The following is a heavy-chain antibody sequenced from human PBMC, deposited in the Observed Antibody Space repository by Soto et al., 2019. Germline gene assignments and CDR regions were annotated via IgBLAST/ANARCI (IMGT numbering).Heavy chain of an antibody. Sequence: SLRLSCAASGFTFDDYAMHWVRQAPGKGLEWVSGISWNSGSIGYADSVKGRFTISRDNAKNSLYLQMNSLRAEDTALYYCAKEQGSGSSYDAFDIWGQGTMVTVSS. CDR1: GFTFDDYA. V-gene: IGHV3-9*01. D-gene: IGHD3-10*01. CDR2: ISWNSGSI. J-gene: IGHJ3*02. CDR3: AKEQGSGSSYDAFDI.